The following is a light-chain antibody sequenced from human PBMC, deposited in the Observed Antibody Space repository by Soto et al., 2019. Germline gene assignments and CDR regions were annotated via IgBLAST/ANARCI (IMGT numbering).Light chain of an antibody. Sequence: QAVVTQEPSLTVSPGGTVTLTCALTTGAVTSDYYPNWFQRKPGQALRTLIYRTSNKHTWTPARFSGSLLGGKAALTLSGVQPEDEADYYCVLLYGGAWVFGGGTKLTVL. J-gene: IGLJ3*02. CDR3: VLLYGGAWV. CDR2: RTS. CDR1: TGAVTSDYY. V-gene: IGLV7-43*01.